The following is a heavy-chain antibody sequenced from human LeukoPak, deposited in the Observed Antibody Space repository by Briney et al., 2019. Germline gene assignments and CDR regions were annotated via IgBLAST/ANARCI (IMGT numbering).Heavy chain of an antibody. Sequence: SETLSLTCTVSGGSISSYYWSWIRQPPGKGLEWIGYIYYSGSTNYNPSLKSRVTISVDTSKNQFSLKLSSVTAADTAVYYCARAPAYVGWFDPWGQGTLVTVSS. CDR2: IYYSGST. J-gene: IGHJ5*02. D-gene: IGHD3-10*02. CDR1: GGSISSYY. CDR3: ARAPAYVGWFDP. V-gene: IGHV4-59*01.